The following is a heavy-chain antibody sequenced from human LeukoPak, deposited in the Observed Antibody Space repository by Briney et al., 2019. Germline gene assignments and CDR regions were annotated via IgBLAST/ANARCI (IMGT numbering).Heavy chain of an antibody. CDR3: ARDSGSYIVYY. CDR1: DGSISSYT. J-gene: IGHJ4*02. Sequence: ADPLSLTCTVPDGSISSYTWSWTRRPAGRGLEWIVSIYTSRSTTYNPSLKSTVTIAVDTSRNQFSLKLSPVTAADTAVYYCARDSGSYIVYYWGEETLVTVSS. CDR2: IYTSRST. D-gene: IGHD1-26*01. V-gene: IGHV4-4*07.